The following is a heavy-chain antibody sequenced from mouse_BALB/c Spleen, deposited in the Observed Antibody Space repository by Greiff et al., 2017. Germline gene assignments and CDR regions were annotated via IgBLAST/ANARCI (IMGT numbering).Heavy chain of an antibody. CDR2: INPSTGYT. J-gene: IGHJ2*01. CDR1: GYTFTSYW. D-gene: IGHD4-1*02. Sequence: VKLVESGAELAKPGASVKMSCKASGYTFTSYWMHWVKQRPGQGLEWIGYINPSTGYTEYNQKFKDKATLTADKSSSTAYMQLSSLTSEDSAVYYCARSPTGNYFDYWGQGTTLTVSS. V-gene: IGHV1-7*01. CDR3: ARSPTGNYFDY.